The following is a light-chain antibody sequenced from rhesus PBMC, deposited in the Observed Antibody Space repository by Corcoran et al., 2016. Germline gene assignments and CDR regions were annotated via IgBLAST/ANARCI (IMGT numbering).Light chain of an antibody. CDR3: QHGYDTPYS. CDR2: YAS. CDR1: QGIINN. J-gene: IGKJ2*01. Sequence: DIHMTQSPSSLSASVGDTVTITCRASQGIINNLDWYQTKPGKVPKPLIYYASNLQSGVPSRFTGSGSGTDFTLTISSLQPEDFATYFCQHGYDTPYSFGRGTKVEIK. V-gene: IGKV1S15*01.